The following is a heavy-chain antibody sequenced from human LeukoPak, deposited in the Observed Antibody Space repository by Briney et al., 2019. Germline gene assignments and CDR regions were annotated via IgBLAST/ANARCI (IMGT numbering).Heavy chain of an antibody. Sequence: GGSLRLSCAASGFTFSSYGMHWVRQAPGKGLEWVAVIWYDGSNKYYADSVKGRLTISRDNSKNTLYLQMNSLRAEDTAVYYCARGLGDYGDYVAFDIWGQGTMVTVSS. CDR3: ARGLGDYGDYVAFDI. D-gene: IGHD4-17*01. CDR2: IWYDGSNK. CDR1: GFTFSSYG. J-gene: IGHJ3*02. V-gene: IGHV3-33*01.